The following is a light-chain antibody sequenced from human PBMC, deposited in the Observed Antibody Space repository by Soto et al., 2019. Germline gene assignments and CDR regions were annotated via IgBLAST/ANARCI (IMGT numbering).Light chain of an antibody. CDR1: SSNIGAGYD. CDR3: QSYDNSLSGQGV. Sequence: SVLTQPPSVSGAPGQRVTISCTGSSSNIGAGYDVHWYQQLPGTAPKLLIYGNSNRPSGVPDRFSGSKSGTSASLAITGLQVEDEADYYCQSYDNSLSGQGVFGTGTKVTVL. CDR2: GNS. V-gene: IGLV1-40*01. J-gene: IGLJ1*01.